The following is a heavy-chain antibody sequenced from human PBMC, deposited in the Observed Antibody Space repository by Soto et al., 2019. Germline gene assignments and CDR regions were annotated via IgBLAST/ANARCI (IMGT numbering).Heavy chain of an antibody. CDR3: AASCVGCGGFNYYGMDV. Sequence: PSENLSPNFTLSAGPTLHGCYYCKKIRQHPGKGLEWIGYIYYSGTTYYNPSLKSRVTISVDTSKNQFSLKLSSVTAADTAVYYCAASCVGCGGFNYYGMDVWGQGTTVT. D-gene: IGHD2-21*01. J-gene: IGHJ6*02. V-gene: IGHV4-31*03. CDR2: IYYSGTT. CDR1: AGPTLHGCYY.